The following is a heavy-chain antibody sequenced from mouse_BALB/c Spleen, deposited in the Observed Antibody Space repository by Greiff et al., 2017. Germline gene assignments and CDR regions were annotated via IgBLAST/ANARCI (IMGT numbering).Heavy chain of an antibody. D-gene: IGHD2-3*01. Sequence: EVHLVESGGGLVKPGGSLKLSCAASGFAFSSYDMSWVRQTPEKRLEWVAYISSGGGSTYYPDTVKGRFTISRDNAKNTLYLQMSSLKSEDTAMYYCARPHDGYSYYFDYWGQGTTLTVSS. CDR1: GFAFSSYD. V-gene: IGHV5-12-1*01. J-gene: IGHJ2*01. CDR3: ARPHDGYSYYFDY. CDR2: ISSGGGST.